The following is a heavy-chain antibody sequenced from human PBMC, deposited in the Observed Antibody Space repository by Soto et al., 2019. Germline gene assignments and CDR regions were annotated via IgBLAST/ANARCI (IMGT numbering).Heavy chain of an antibody. CDR2: FYYSENT. J-gene: IGHJ3*02. CDR1: GGSITSSSYS. V-gene: IGHV4-39*01. CDR3: AKQSRPPGILTGYYLRFDI. D-gene: IGHD3-9*01. Sequence: PSETPSLTCAVSGGSITSSSYSWGWVRQPPGKGLEWIATFYYSENTHYNPSLKSRVTISVDTSKNQFSLILTSVTAADTAVYYCAKQSRPPGILTGYYLRFDIWGQGTMVTVSS.